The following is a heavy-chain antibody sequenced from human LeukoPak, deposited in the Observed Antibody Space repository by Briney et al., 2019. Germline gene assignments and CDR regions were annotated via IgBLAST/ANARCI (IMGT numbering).Heavy chain of an antibody. CDR2: ISSSSSYI. J-gene: IGHJ6*03. CDR1: GFTFSSYS. Sequence: GGSLRLSCAASGFTFSSYSMNRVRQAPGKALEWVSAISSSSSYIYYADSVKGRFTISRDNAKNSLYLQMNSLRAEDTAVYYCARDRVLMVYAMDYYYYMDVWGKGTTVTVSS. CDR3: ARDRVLMVYAMDYYYYMDV. V-gene: IGHV3-21*01. D-gene: IGHD2-8*01.